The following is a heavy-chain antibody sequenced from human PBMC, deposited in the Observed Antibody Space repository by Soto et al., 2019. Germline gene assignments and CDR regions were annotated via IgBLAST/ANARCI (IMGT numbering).Heavy chain of an antibody. CDR1: GFTVSSNY. Sequence: EVQLVESGGGLVQPGGSLRLSCAASGFTVSSNYMSWVRQAPGKGLEWVSVIYSGGSTYYADSVKGRFTISRDNSKNTLYLQMNSLRAEDTAVYYCARDRLAAPCWLDYWGQGTLVTVSS. J-gene: IGHJ4*02. D-gene: IGHD6-6*01. CDR2: IYSGGST. V-gene: IGHV3-66*01. CDR3: ARDRLAAPCWLDY.